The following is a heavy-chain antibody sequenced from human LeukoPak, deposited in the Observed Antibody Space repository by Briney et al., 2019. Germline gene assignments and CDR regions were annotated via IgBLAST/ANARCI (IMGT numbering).Heavy chain of an antibody. Sequence: PSETLSLTCTVSGGSISSGAHYWSWIRQHPGKGLEWIGYINYSGSTYYNPSPKSRVTISVDTSKNQFSLKLSSVTAADTAVYYCARRYLFDWLHNWFDPWGQGTLVTVSS. J-gene: IGHJ5*02. CDR3: ARRYLFDWLHNWFDP. D-gene: IGHD3-9*01. V-gene: IGHV4-31*03. CDR2: INYSGST. CDR1: GGSISSGAHY.